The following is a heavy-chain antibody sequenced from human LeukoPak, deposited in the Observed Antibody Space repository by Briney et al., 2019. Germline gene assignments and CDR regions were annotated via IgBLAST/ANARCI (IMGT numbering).Heavy chain of an antibody. V-gene: IGHV3-23*01. CDR1: GFTLSHYA. CDR2: VSGNGGST. J-gene: IGHJ5*02. Sequence: GGSLRLSCAASGFTLSHYAMTWVRQTPGKGLEWVSVVSGNGGSTYYADSVKGRFSICRDNSKNTVYLQMNSLRAEDTAVYYCAKTLIRGVARWFDPWGQGTLVTVSS. CDR3: AKTLIRGVARWFDP. D-gene: IGHD3-10*01.